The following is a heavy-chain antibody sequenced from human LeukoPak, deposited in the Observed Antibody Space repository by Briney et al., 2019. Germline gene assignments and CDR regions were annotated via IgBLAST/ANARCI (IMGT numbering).Heavy chain of an antibody. CDR1: RFTFSSYV. CDR2: ISPGSDYI. Sequence: GGSLRLSCAASRFTFSSYVMNWVRQAPGKGLEWVSSISPGSDYIYYADSVKGRFTISRDNAKNSLFLQMNSLRAEDTAVYYCARGSYGDYDYWGQGTLVTVSS. CDR3: ARGSYGDYDY. V-gene: IGHV3-21*01. J-gene: IGHJ4*02. D-gene: IGHD4-17*01.